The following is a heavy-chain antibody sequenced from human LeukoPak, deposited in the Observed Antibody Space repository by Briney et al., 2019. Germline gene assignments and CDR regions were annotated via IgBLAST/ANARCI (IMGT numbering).Heavy chain of an antibody. V-gene: IGHV3-74*01. CDR3: ARVKGYSSSWYLSYYYYMDV. D-gene: IGHD6-13*01. Sequence: GGSLRLSCAASGFTFSSYWMHWVRQAPGKGLVWVSRINSDGSSTSYADSVKGRFTISRDNAKNTLYLQMNSLRAEDTAVYYCARVKGYSSSWYLSYYYYMDVWGKGTTVTVSS. J-gene: IGHJ6*03. CDR2: INSDGSST. CDR1: GFTFSSYW.